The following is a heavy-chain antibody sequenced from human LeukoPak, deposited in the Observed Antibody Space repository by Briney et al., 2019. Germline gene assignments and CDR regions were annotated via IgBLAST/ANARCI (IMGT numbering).Heavy chain of an antibody. CDR2: INPNSGGT. Sequence: ASVKVSCKASGYTFTGYYMHWVRQAPGQGLEWMGWINPNSGGTNYAQKLQGRVTMTTDTSTSTAYMELRSLRSDDTAVYYCARDGGLWFGESYFDYWGQGTLVTVSS. CDR1: GYTFTGYY. D-gene: IGHD3-10*01. J-gene: IGHJ4*02. V-gene: IGHV1-2*02. CDR3: ARDGGLWFGESYFDY.